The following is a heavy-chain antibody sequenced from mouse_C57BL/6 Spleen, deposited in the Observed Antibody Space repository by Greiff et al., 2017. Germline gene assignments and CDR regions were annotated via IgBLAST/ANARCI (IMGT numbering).Heavy chain of an antibody. CDR2: IRNKANGYTT. Sequence: EVKLVESGGGLVQPGGSLSLSCAASGFTFTDYYMSWVRQPPGKALEWLGFIRNKANGYTTEYSASVKGRFTISRDNSQSILYLQMNALRAEDSATYYCARYMREWDGYGGFDYWGQGTTLTVSS. V-gene: IGHV7-3*01. J-gene: IGHJ2*01. CDR3: ARYMREWDGYGGFDY. CDR1: GFTFTDYY. D-gene: IGHD2-2*01.